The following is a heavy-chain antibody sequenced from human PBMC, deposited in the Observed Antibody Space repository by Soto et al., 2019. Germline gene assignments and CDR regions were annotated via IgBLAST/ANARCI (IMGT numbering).Heavy chain of an antibody. V-gene: IGHV1-18*01. J-gene: IGHJ4*02. CDR1: GYTFTSYG. CDR3: ATRSPAFDY. CDR2: ISTYKGNT. Sequence: QVQLVQSGPEVKKPGASVKVSCKTSGYTFTSYGISWVRQAPGQGLEWMGWISTYKGNTNYAQKFRDRVTMTTDTSTSTAYMELRSLRSDDTAVYYCATRSPAFDYWGQGTLVTVSS.